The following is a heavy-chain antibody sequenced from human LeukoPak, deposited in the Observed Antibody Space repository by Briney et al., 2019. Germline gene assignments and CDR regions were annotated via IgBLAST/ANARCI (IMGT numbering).Heavy chain of an antibody. V-gene: IGHV4-39*01. J-gene: IGHJ4*02. CDR1: SGSISGSSYF. Sequence: SETLSLTCTVSSGSISGSSYFWGWLRQPPGKGLEWIGSVYYGGSTYYNPSLKSRVTISVDTSKNQFSLKLRSVTAADTALYYCARHRVLGIAAAPYYFDSWGQGTLVTVSS. CDR2: VYYGGST. D-gene: IGHD6-13*01. CDR3: ARHRVLGIAAAPYYFDS.